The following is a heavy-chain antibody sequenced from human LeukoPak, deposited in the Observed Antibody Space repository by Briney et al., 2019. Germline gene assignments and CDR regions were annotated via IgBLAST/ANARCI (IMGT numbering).Heavy chain of an antibody. Sequence: SETLSLTCAVYGGSFSGYYWSWIRRPPGKGLEWIGEINHSGSTNYNPSLKSRLTISVDTSKNQFFLNVTPVTAADTAVYYCARGVKLDYWGQGALVTVSS. CDR1: GGSFSGYY. V-gene: IGHV4-34*01. CDR2: INHSGST. J-gene: IGHJ4*02. CDR3: ARGVKLDY.